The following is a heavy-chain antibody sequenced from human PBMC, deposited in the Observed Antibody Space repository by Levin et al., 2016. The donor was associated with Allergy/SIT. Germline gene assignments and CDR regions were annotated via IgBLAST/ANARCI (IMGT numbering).Heavy chain of an antibody. Sequence: GESLKISCAASGFTFSDYYMNWIRQAPGKGLEWVSFITSTSMYTNYADSMKGRFTISRDNAKNSLYLQLNSLRAEDTAVYYCAKGLQYCSSTSCYRNWFDPWGQGTLVTVSS. CDR3: AKGLQYCSSTSCYRNWFDP. CDR2: ITSTSMYT. CDR1: GFTFSDYY. J-gene: IGHJ5*02. D-gene: IGHD2-2*01. V-gene: IGHV3-11*06.